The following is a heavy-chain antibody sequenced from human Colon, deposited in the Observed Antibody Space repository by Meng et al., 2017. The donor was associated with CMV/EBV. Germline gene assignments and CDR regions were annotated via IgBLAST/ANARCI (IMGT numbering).Heavy chain of an antibody. D-gene: IGHD2-8*01. CDR1: GFGFGTNH. J-gene: IGHJ6*02. V-gene: IGHV3-21*01. Sequence: GGSLRLSCAASGFGFGTNHMTWVRQAPGKGLEWVSHISTFNSHTYYADSVKGRFTISRDDVKKSVHLLMSSLRAEDTAVYYCVRDRGASCTNGVCSYSGMDVWGQGTTVTVSS. CDR2: ISTFNSHT. CDR3: VRDRGASCTNGVCSYSGMDV.